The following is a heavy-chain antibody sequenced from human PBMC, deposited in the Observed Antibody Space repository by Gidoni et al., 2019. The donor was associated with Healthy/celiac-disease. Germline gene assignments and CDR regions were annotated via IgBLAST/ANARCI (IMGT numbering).Heavy chain of an antibody. CDR1: GFPFRNAW. D-gene: IGHD3-22*01. V-gene: IGHV3-15*01. CDR2: NKSKTDGGTT. Sequence: EVHLVESGGGLVKPGGSLRLSCAASGFPFRNAWMSWVRQAPGEGLEWVGRNKSKTDGGTTDYAAPVKVRFTISRDDSKNTLYLQMNSLKTEDTAVYYCTSQTYYYDSSGYPGDYWGQGTLVTVSS. J-gene: IGHJ4*02. CDR3: TSQTYYYDSSGYPGDY.